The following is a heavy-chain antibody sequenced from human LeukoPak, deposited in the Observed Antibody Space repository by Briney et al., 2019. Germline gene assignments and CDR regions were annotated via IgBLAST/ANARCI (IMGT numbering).Heavy chain of an antibody. D-gene: IGHD2-15*01. CDR1: GFSLSTPEMC. Sequence: SGPALVKPTQTLTRTCTFSGFSLSTPEMCVTWIRQPPGKALEWLARIDWDDDKFYSPSLRTRLTISKDTPKNQVVLRMTNMDPVDTGTYYCARMTPDSPSFDYWGQGALITVSS. J-gene: IGHJ4*02. CDR2: IDWDDDK. V-gene: IGHV2-70*17. CDR3: ARMTPDSPSFDY.